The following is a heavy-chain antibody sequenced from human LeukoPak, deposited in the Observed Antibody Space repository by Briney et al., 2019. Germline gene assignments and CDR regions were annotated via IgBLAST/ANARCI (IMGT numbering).Heavy chain of an antibody. CDR3: ARGDPNYYGSGTWYFDL. V-gene: IGHV4-30-4*01. D-gene: IGHD3-10*01. CDR1: GGSISSGDYY. J-gene: IGHJ2*01. Sequence: SETLSLTCTVSGGSISSGDYYWSWIRQPPGKGLEWIGYIYYSGSTYYNPSLKSRVTISVDTSKNQFSLKLSSVTAADTAVYYCARGDPNYYGSGTWYFDLWGRGTLVTVSS. CDR2: IYYSGST.